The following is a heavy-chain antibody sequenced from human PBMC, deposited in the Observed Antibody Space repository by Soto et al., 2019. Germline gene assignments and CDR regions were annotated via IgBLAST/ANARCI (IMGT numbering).Heavy chain of an antibody. V-gene: IGHV4-30-2*01. CDR2: IYHSWST. J-gene: IGHJ4*02. Sequence: QLQLQESGSGLVKPSQTLSLTCAVSGGSISSGGYSWGWIRQPPGKGLEWIGYIYHSWSTYYNPSLRSRVPISVDSSTNQFSLKLSSVTAADTAVYYCARVPDYWRQGTPVTVSS. CDR1: GGSISSGGYS. CDR3: ARVPDY.